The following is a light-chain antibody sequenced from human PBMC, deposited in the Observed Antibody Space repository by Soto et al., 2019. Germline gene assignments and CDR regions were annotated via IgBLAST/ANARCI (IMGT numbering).Light chain of an antibody. Sequence: QLTQSPSSLSASVGDRVTITCRASQDIRGALAWYQQKPGEAPKMLIYDVSTLESGVPSRFSGSSSGTDFTLTISSLQPEDFATYYCQQFNSYPITFGQGTRLEIK. J-gene: IGKJ5*01. V-gene: IGKV1-13*02. CDR2: DVS. CDR1: QDIRGA. CDR3: QQFNSYPIT.